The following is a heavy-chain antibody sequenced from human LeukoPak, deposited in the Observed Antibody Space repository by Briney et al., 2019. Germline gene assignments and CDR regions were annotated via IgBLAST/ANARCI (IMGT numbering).Heavy chain of an antibody. V-gene: IGHV1-2*02. D-gene: IGHD4-23*01. CDR3: ARDTTVVAPGGY. J-gene: IGHJ4*02. Sequence: ASVKVSCKASGYTFTGYYMHWVRQAPGQGLKWMGWINPNSGGTNYAQKFQGRVTMTRDTSISTAYMELSRLRSDDTAVYYCARDTTVVAPGGYWGQGTLVTVSS. CDR1: GYTFTGYY. CDR2: INPNSGGT.